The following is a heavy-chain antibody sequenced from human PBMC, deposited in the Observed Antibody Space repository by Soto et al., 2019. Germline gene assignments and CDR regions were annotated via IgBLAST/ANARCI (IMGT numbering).Heavy chain of an antibody. CDR3: ARDMRSSSWLGY. CDR2: IWYDGSNK. D-gene: IGHD6-13*01. J-gene: IGHJ4*02. Sequence: QVQLVESGGGVVQPGRSLRLSCAASGFTFSSYGMHWVRQAPGKGLEWVAVIWYDGSNKYYADSVKGRFTISRDNSQNTLYLQMNSLRAEDTALYYCARDMRSSSWLGYWGQGTLVTVSS. V-gene: IGHV3-33*01. CDR1: GFTFSSYG.